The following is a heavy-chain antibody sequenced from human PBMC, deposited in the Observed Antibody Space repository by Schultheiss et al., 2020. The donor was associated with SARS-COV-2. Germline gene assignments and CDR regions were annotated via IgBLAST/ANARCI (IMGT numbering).Heavy chain of an antibody. CDR2: ISGSGGST. J-gene: IGHJ4*02. Sequence: GESLKISCAASGFTFSSYAMSWVRQAPGKGLEWVSAISGSGGSTYYADSVKGRFTISRDNSKNTLYLQMNSLRVEDTAVYYCARAAKDYGDYDYWGQGTLVTVSS. D-gene: IGHD4-17*01. V-gene: IGHV3-23*01. CDR3: ARAAKDYGDYDY. CDR1: GFTFSSYA.